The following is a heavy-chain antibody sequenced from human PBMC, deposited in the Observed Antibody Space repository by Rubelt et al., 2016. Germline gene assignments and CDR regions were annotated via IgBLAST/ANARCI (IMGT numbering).Heavy chain of an antibody. CDR2: INGDGSST. Sequence: GSLRLSCEASGFTFSSYSMHWVRQDPGKGLVWVSRINGDGSSTSYADSVKGRFTISRDNAKNTLYLQMNSLRAEDTAVYYCARDDSNSRVVDFDYWGQGTLVTVSS. CDR1: GFTFSSYS. J-gene: IGHJ4*02. V-gene: IGHV3-74*01. D-gene: IGHD6-13*01. CDR3: ARDDSNSRVVDFDY.